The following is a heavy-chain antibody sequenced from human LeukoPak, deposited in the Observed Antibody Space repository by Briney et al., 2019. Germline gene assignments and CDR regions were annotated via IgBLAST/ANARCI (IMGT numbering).Heavy chain of an antibody. CDR3: ARASMRDYDFPPEYGY. J-gene: IGHJ4*02. CDR2: MNPNSGNT. Sequence: GASVKVSCKASGYTFTSYDINWVRQATGQGLEWMGWMNPNSGNTGYAQKFQGRVTITRNTSISTAYMELSSLRSEDTAVYYCARASMRDYDFPPEYGYWGQGTLVTVSS. CDR1: GYTFTSYD. V-gene: IGHV1-8*03. D-gene: IGHD3-3*01.